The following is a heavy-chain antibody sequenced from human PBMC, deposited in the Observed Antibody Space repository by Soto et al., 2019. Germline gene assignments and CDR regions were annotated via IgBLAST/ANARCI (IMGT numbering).Heavy chain of an antibody. CDR3: AKDRPQWELHLTFDF. CDR1: GFKFDDYT. Sequence: GGSLRLSCAASGFKFDDYTMFWVRQAPWKGLEWVSLISWDGATTFYADSVKGRFTISRDNNKNSLYLQMSSLKTEDTAVYYCAKDRPQWELHLTFDFWGQGTLVTVSS. V-gene: IGHV3-43*01. CDR2: ISWDGATT. D-gene: IGHD1-7*01. J-gene: IGHJ4*02.